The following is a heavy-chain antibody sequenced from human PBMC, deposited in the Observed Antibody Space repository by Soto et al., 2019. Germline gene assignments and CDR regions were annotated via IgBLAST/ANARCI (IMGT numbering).Heavy chain of an antibody. V-gene: IGHV4-59*08. J-gene: IGHJ4*02. CDR2: IYYSGST. D-gene: IGHD4-17*01. CDR1: GGSIISYY. Sequence: SETLSLTCTVSGGSIISYYWSWSRQPPGKGLEWIGYIYYSGSTNYNPSLKSRVTISVDTSKNQFSLKLSSVTAADTAVYYCARNTTVTEYYLDYWGQGTLVTVS. CDR3: ARNTTVTEYYLDY.